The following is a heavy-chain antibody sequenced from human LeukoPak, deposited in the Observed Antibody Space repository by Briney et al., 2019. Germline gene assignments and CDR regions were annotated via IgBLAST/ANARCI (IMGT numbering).Heavy chain of an antibody. J-gene: IGHJ4*02. CDR1: GFTFSSYA. CDR2: ITTSDGNT. V-gene: IGHV3-23*01. CDR3: AKDGGLWVSAHWGDS. D-gene: IGHD7-27*01. Sequence: GGSLRLSCAASGFTFSSYAMNWVRQAPGKGLEWVSTITTSDGNTYYANSVKGRFTVSRDNSKNTLFLQVNSLRAEDTAVYYCAKDGGLWVSAHWGDSWGRGTLVTVSS.